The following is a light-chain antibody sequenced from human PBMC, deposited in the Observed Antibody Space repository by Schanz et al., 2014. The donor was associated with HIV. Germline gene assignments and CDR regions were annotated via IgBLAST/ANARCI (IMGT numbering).Light chain of an antibody. Sequence: DFQMTQSPSALSASVGDRLTITCRTSEDIGSYLAWYQQKPGKVPSLLIFAASSLHSGVPSRFSASGSGTDFTLTISSLQPEDIATYYCQRYNTAPWTFGQGTKVEV. J-gene: IGKJ1*01. V-gene: IGKV1-27*01. CDR2: AAS. CDR1: EDIGSY. CDR3: QRYNTAPWT.